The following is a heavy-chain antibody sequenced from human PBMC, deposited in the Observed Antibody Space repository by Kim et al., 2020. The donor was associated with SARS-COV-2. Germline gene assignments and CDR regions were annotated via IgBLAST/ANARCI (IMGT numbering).Heavy chain of an antibody. J-gene: IGHJ6*02. Sequence: SETLSLTCTVSGGSISSYYWSWIRQPPGKGLEWIGYIYYSGSTNYNPSLKSRVTISVDTSKNQFSLKLSSVTAADTAVYYCARLFYGSGSTLYYYYYGMDVWGQGTTVTVSS. CDR3: ARLFYGSGSTLYYYYYGMDV. CDR2: IYYSGST. CDR1: GGSISSYY. V-gene: IGHV4-59*08. D-gene: IGHD3-10*01.